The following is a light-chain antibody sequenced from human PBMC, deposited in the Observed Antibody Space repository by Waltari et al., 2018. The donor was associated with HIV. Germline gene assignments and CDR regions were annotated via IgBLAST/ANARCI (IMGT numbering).Light chain of an antibody. V-gene: IGKV3-11*01. J-gene: IGKJ5*01. CDR1: QSVATY. CDR3: QQRSFPIT. Sequence: EIMLTQSPATLSLSPGKRATLSCRASQSVATYLAWFQQKPGQAPRLLIYDASNRATGVPARFGGSVSGTDFTLTISRLEPEDFGVYYCQQRSFPITVGQGTRLEI. CDR2: DAS.